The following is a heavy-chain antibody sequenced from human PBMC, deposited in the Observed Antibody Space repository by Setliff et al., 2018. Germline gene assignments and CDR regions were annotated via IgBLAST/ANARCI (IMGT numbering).Heavy chain of an antibody. CDR2: LSDSGST. D-gene: IGHD3-22*01. J-gene: IGHJ6*02. V-gene: IGHV4-38-2*02. Sequence: PSETLSLTCTVSGYSISSGYYWGWVRQPPGKGLEWLGTLSDSGSTYYNPSFKGRVTISEHSSQTQFFLELSSVTAADTAVYYCAIHRGYSSPSLEYYYYGLNVWGQGTTVTVSS. CDR1: GYSISSGYY. CDR3: AIHRGYSSPSLEYYYYGLNV.